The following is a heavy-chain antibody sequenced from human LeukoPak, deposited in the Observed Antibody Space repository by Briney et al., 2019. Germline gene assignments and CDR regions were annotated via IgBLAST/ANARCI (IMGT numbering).Heavy chain of an antibody. CDR1: GGSISSSSYY. D-gene: IGHD5-12*01. J-gene: IGHJ4*02. CDR3: ARVSGYHWESFYDY. CDR2: IYYSGST. Sequence: SETLSLTCTVSGGSISSSSYYWGWIRQPPGKGLEWIGYIYYSGSTNYNSPLKSRVTISVDTSKNQFSLKLRSVTAADTAVYYCARVSGYHWESFYDYWGQGTLVTVSS. V-gene: IGHV4-61*05.